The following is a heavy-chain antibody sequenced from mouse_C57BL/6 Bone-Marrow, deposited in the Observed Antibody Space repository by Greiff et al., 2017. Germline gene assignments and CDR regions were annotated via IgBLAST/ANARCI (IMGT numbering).Heavy chain of an antibody. Sequence: QVQLQQSGPGLVAPSQSLSITCTVSGFSLTSYGVDWVRQPPGKGLEWLGVIWGGGSTNYNSALMSRLSISKDNSKSQVFLKMNSLQTDDTAMYDCATHYYCSSPYYAMDYWGQGTSVTVSS. CDR3: ATHYYCSSPYYAMDY. V-gene: IGHV2-9*01. CDR1: GFSLTSYG. J-gene: IGHJ4*01. CDR2: IWGGGST. D-gene: IGHD1-1*01.